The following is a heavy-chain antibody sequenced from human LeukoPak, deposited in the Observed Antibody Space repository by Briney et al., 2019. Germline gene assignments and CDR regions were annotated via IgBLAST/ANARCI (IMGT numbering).Heavy chain of an antibody. Sequence: GGSMRLSSAASAITSRSSAMSWVSQPRGKGLEWDSAIHGDGGSSYYADPVRVRLTSARDNGKDSLFLRRISLGLADTAIYYCAKWGAQSGNYRSVDSGGWGTLVTVS. CDR3: AKWGAQSGNYRSVDS. CDR1: AITSRSSA. D-gene: IGHD3-10*01. J-gene: IGHJ4*02. CDR2: IHGDGGSS. V-gene: IGHV3-23*01.